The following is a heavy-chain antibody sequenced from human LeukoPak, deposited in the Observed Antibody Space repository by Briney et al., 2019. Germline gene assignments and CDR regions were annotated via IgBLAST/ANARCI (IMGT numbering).Heavy chain of an antibody. Sequence: GASVKVSCKVSGYTFTGYYMHWVRQAPGQGLEWMGWINPNSGGTNYAQKFQGRVTMTRDTSISTAYMELSRLRSDDTAVYYCARVDQYCSSTSCYHYWYFDLWGRGTLVSVSS. CDR2: INPNSGGT. D-gene: IGHD2-2*01. V-gene: IGHV1-2*02. CDR3: ARVDQYCSSTSCYHYWYFDL. CDR1: GYTFTGYY. J-gene: IGHJ2*01.